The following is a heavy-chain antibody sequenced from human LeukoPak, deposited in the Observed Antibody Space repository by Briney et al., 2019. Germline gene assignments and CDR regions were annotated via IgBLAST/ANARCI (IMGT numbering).Heavy chain of an antibody. V-gene: IGHV3-33*01. CDR1: GXTFSSYG. CDR2: IWYDGSNK. D-gene: IGHD1-26*01. CDR3: ARPTYSGSYYWFDY. Sequence: GRSLRLSCAASGXTFSSYGMHWVRQAPGKGLEWVAVIWYDGSNKYYADSVKGRFTISRDNSKNTLYLQMNSLRAEDTAVYYCARPTYSGSYYWFDYWGQGTLVTVSS. J-gene: IGHJ4*02.